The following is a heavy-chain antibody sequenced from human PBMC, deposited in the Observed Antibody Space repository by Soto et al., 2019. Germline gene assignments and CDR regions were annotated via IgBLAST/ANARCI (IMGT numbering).Heavy chain of an antibody. V-gene: IGHV3-33*01. D-gene: IGHD3-9*01. CDR1: GFTFSSYG. Sequence: AGGSLRLSCAASGFTFSSYGMHWVRQAPCKGLEWVAVIWYDGSNKYYADSVKGRFTISRDNSKNTLYLQMNSLRAEDTAVYYCARDPPLNDILTGRRDNWFDAGGKGTLVTVSS. CDR2: IWYDGSNK. CDR3: ARDPPLNDILTGRRDNWFDA. J-gene: IGHJ5*02.